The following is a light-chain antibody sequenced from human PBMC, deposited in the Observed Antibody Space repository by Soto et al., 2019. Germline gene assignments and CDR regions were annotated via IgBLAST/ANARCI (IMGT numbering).Light chain of an antibody. CDR3: QQRTNWPLT. CDR1: QSVSSH. J-gene: IGKJ4*01. V-gene: IGKV3-11*01. CDR2: DAS. Sequence: EIVLTQAPATLSLSPGERATLSCRASQSVSSHLAWYQQKPGQAPRLLIYDASNRATGIPARFSCSGSGTDLTLTIRRLEPEDCAVYYCQQRTNWPLTFGGGTRVEIK.